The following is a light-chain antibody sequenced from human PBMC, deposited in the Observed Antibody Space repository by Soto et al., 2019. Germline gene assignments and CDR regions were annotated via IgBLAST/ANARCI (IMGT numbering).Light chain of an antibody. J-gene: IGKJ1*01. CDR2: GAS. CDR3: QQYNNWPRT. CDR1: QSVSSN. Sequence: IVMTQSPATLSVPPGERATLSCRASQSVSSNLAWYQQKPGQAPRLLIYGASTRATGIPARFSGSGSGTEFTLTISSLQSEDFAVYYCQQYNNWPRTFGQGTKVEIK. V-gene: IGKV3-15*01.